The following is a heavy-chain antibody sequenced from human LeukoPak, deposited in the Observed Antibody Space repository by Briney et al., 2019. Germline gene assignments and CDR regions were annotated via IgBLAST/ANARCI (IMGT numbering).Heavy chain of an antibody. CDR1: GGSISSGGYY. Sequence: SETLSLTCTVSGGSISSGGYYWSWIRQHPGKGLEWIGYIYYSGSTYYNPSLKSRVTISVDTSKNQFSLKLSSVTAADTAVYYCARASDDILTGGSDHWGQGTLVTVSS. CDR2: IYYSGST. J-gene: IGHJ4*02. CDR3: ARASDDILTGGSDH. V-gene: IGHV4-31*03. D-gene: IGHD3-9*01.